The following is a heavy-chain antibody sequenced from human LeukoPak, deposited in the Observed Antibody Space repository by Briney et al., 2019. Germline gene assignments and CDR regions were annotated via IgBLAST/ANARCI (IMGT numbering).Heavy chain of an antibody. Sequence: SETLSLTCTVSGGSISSYYGSWIRQPPGKGLEGIGYISYSGSTNFNPSLKSRVTISVDTSKSQFSLKLSSVTAADTAVYYCAREGTAGTNLNWFDPWGQGTLVTVSS. D-gene: IGHD1-1*01. CDR2: ISYSGST. V-gene: IGHV4-59*01. CDR1: GGSISSYY. CDR3: AREGTAGTNLNWFDP. J-gene: IGHJ5*02.